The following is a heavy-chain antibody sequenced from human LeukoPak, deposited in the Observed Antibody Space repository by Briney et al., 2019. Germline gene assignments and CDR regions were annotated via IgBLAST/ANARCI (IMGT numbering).Heavy chain of an antibody. V-gene: IGHV4-34*01. D-gene: IGHD1-20*01. CDR2: INHSGST. Sequence: SETLSLTCAVYGGSFSGYYWSWIRQPPGKGLEWIGEINHSGSTNYNPSLKSRVTISVDTSKNQFSLKLSSVTAADTAVYYCARVTGTINYYYYGMDVRGQGTTVTVSS. CDR3: ARVTGTINYYYYGMDV. J-gene: IGHJ6*02. CDR1: GGSFSGYY.